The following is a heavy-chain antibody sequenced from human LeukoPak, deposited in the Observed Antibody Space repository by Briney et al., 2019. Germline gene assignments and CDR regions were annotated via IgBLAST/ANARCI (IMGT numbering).Heavy chain of an antibody. V-gene: IGHV3-30*18. J-gene: IGHJ4*02. D-gene: IGHD2-2*01. CDR2: ISYDGSNK. Sequence: GRSLRLSCAASGFTFTDFGMHWVRQAPGKGLEWVAVISYDGSNKYYADSVKGRFTISRDNSKNTLYLQMNSLRAEDTAVYYCAKDRVPAAIGGLDYWGQGTLVTVSS. CDR1: GFTFTDFG. CDR3: AKDRVPAAIGGLDY.